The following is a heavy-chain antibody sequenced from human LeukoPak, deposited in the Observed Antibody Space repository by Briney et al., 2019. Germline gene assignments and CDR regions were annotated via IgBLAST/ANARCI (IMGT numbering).Heavy chain of an antibody. Sequence: SETLSVTCAVYGGSFSGYYWSWIRQPPGKGLEWIGEINHSGSTNYNPSLKSRVTISVDTSKNQLSLKLTSVTAADTAVYYCASKPLTSSRAAVDHWGRGTQVTVSS. J-gene: IGHJ4*01. CDR2: INHSGST. D-gene: IGHD6-6*01. CDR1: GGSFSGYY. V-gene: IGHV4-34*01. CDR3: ASKPLTSSRAAVDH.